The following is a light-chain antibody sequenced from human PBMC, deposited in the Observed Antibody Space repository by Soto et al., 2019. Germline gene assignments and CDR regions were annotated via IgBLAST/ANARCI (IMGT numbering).Light chain of an antibody. V-gene: IGLV4-69*01. CDR3: QTWGTGIQV. CDR2: VNSDGSH. J-gene: IGLJ3*02. Sequence: QPVLTQPPSASASLGASVKLTCTLSSGHSAYAIAWHQQRPEKGPRYLMKVNSDGSHTKGDGIPARFSGSSSGDERYLTISGLQSEDEADYYCQTWGTGIQVFGGGTKVTVL. CDR1: SGHSAYA.